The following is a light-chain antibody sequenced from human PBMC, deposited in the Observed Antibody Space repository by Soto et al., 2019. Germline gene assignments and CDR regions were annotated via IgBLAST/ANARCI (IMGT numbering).Light chain of an antibody. CDR3: LQDYNYPYT. CDR1: QTISSW. J-gene: IGKJ2*01. V-gene: IGKV1-5*03. CDR2: KAS. Sequence: DIQMTQSPSTLSGSVGDRVTITCRASQTISSWLAWYQQKPGKAPKLLIYKASTLKSGVPSRFSGSGSGTEFTLTISSLQPDDFATYYCLQDYNYPYTFGQGTKVDI.